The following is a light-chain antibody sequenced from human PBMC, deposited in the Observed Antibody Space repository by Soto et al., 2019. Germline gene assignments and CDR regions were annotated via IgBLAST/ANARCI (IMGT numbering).Light chain of an antibody. CDR1: MRDVGAYNL. V-gene: IGLV2-14*03. J-gene: IGLJ2*01. Sequence: QSALTQPASVSGSPGQSITISCAGTMRDVGAYNLVSWYQQHPGRAHQLIFYDVRNRPSGLSFLFAGSKAGNTASLTSSGLHDEDADYYCCRSYTSQSSLIFGGGTKLTVL. CDR2: DVR. CDR3: RSYTSQSSLI.